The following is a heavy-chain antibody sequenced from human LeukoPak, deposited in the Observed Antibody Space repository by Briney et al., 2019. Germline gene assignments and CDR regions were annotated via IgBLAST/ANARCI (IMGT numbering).Heavy chain of an antibody. D-gene: IGHD1-1*01. J-gene: IGHJ3*02. CDR2: IWNDGSNK. CDR1: GFISSNYG. V-gene: IGHV3-33*01. Sequence: GGSLRLSCGTSGFISSNYGMHWVRQAPAKGLEWVAVIWNDGSNKYYADSVKGRFTISRDNSKTTLEMNSLRVEDTAVYYCARSVRGSETGAGDAFDIWGQGTMVTVSS. CDR3: ARSVRGSETGAGDAFDI.